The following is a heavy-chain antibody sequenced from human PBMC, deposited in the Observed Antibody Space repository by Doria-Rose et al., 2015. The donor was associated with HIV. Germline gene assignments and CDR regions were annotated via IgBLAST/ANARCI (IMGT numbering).Heavy chain of an antibody. CDR1: GVSISSGDYY. Sequence: KSSQTLSLTCTVSGVSISSGDYYWSWIRQPAGKGLEWIGRINTTGSTSYNSYLKSRATISLDTSKNEFSLKVRSVTAADTAVYFCARGIGYSSDWYVYGFDFWGQGTMVTVAS. CDR2: INTTGST. J-gene: IGHJ3*01. D-gene: IGHD6-19*01. CDR3: ARGIGYSSDWYVYGFDF. V-gene: IGHV4-61*02.